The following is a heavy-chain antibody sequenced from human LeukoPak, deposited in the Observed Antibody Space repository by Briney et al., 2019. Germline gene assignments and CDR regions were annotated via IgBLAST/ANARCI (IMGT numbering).Heavy chain of an antibody. CDR1: GGTFSSYA. J-gene: IGHJ2*01. CDR2: IIPILGIA. D-gene: IGHD3-22*01. CDR3: AIGSYSDGSDYFSNYWYFDL. Sequence: SVKVSCKASGGTFSSYAISWVRQAPGQGLGWRGRIIPILGIANYAQKLKGGVTITADKSTSTAYMELSSLRPEDTAVYYCAIGSYSDGSDYFSNYWYFDLWGRGTLVTVSS. V-gene: IGHV1-69*10.